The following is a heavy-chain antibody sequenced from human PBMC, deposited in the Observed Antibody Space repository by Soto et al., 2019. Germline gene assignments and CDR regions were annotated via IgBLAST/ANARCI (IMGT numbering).Heavy chain of an antibody. CDR1: GGSISSGGYS. V-gene: IGHV4-30-2*01. D-gene: IGHD3-10*01. CDR3: ARGPYYYGSGSPLGY. CDR2: IYHSGST. Sequence: TLSLTCAVSGGSISSGGYSWSWIRQPPGKGLEWIGYIYHSGSTYYNPSLKSRVTISVDRSKNQFSLKLSSVTAADTAVYYCARGPYYYGSGSPLGYWGQGTLVTVSS. J-gene: IGHJ4*02.